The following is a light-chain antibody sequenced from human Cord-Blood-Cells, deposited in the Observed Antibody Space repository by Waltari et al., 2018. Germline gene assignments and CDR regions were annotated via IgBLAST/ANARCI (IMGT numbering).Light chain of an antibody. V-gene: IGKV4-1*01. CDR1: QSVLYSSNNKNY. Sequence: DIVMTTSPDSLAVSLGERDNNNCKSRQSVLYSSNNKNYLNGDQKKQGHPPKLLIYWASTRESGVPDRFSGSGSGTDFTLTISSLQAEDVAVYYCQQYYSTPQTFGQGTKLEIK. J-gene: IGKJ2*01. CDR3: QQYYSTPQT. CDR2: WAS.